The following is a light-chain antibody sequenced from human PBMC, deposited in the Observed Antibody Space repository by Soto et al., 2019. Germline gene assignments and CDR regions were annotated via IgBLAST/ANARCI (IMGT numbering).Light chain of an antibody. CDR3: SSYTTSSTLV. CDR2: EVG. V-gene: IGLV2-14*01. J-gene: IGLJ1*01. Sequence: QSVLTQPASVSASPGQSITLSCTGTSGDVGGYNFVSWYQQFPAKAPKLLIYEVGNRPSGVSNRFSGSKSGNTASLTISGLQAEDEADYYCSSYTTSSTLVFGTGTKVTVL. CDR1: SGDVGGYNF.